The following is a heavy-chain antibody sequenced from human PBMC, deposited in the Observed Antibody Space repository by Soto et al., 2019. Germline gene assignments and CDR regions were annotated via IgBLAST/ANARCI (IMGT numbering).Heavy chain of an antibody. J-gene: IGHJ4*02. CDR3: ARGDNSGYYTWAE. D-gene: IGHD3-22*01. CDR1: GGSFSGHS. CDR2: INPRANT. V-gene: IGHV4-34*01. Sequence: QVQLQQWGAGLLKPSETLSLTCAVYGGSFSGHSWSWIRQPPGKGLEWMGEINPRANTNYGPSLKSRVIISVDTSKNQFSLKVSSVTAADTAVYYCARGDNSGYYTWAEWSQGTLVTVSS.